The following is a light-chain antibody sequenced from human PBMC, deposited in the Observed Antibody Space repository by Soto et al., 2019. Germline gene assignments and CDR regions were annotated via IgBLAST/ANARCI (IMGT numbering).Light chain of an antibody. CDR2: DVT. CDR3: CSYAGIYTLV. Sequence: QSALTQPASVSGSPGQSITISCTGTSSDVGGYNFVSWYQQHPGKAPKLMIYDVTNRPSGVSNRFSGSKSGNTASLTISGLQAEDEADYYCCSYAGIYTLVFGGGTKVTVL. V-gene: IGLV2-14*01. CDR1: SSDVGGYNF. J-gene: IGLJ2*01.